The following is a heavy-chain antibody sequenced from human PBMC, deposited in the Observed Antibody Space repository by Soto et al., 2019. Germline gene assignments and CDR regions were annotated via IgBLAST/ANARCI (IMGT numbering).Heavy chain of an antibody. Sequence: GESLKISCKHSGFNFPTFWIALVRQMPGKGLEWMGTIYPDDSDTRYSPSFQGQVTISADKSISTAYLQWSSLKASDTAMYYCARKRSGSAPRLFDYWGQGTLVTVSS. J-gene: IGHJ4*02. CDR2: IYPDDSDT. V-gene: IGHV5-51*01. CDR1: GFNFPTFW. D-gene: IGHD1-26*01. CDR3: ARKRSGSAPRLFDY.